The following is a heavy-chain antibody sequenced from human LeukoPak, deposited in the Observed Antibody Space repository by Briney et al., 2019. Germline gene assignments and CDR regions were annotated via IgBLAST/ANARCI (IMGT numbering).Heavy chain of an antibody. CDR1: GGSISSSSYY. D-gene: IGHD2/OR15-2a*01. V-gene: IGHV4-39*07. CDR3: VRGGGCTSFSCDFDY. J-gene: IGHJ4*02. Sequence: SETLSLTCSVSGGSISSSSYYWGWIRQPPGKGLEWIGFIHYTGSTYYNPSLKSRVTISMDTSKNQFSLKLSSVTAADTAVYYCVRGGGCTSFSCDFDYWGQGTLVTVSS. CDR2: IHYTGST.